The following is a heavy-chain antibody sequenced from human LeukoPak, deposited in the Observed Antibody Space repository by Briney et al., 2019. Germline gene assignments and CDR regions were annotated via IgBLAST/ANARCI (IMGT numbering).Heavy chain of an antibody. V-gene: IGHV4-31*11. CDR3: ARSGCDIWSGYYTGYYYYYMDV. CDR2: IYYSGST. CDR1: GGSISSGGYS. D-gene: IGHD3-3*01. Sequence: SETLSLTCAVSGGSISSGGYSWSWIRQPPGKGLVWIGYIYYSGSTYYNPSLTSRVTISVDTSKNQFSLKLSAVTAADMAVYYCARSGCDIWSGYYTGYYYYYMDVWGKGTTVTVSS. J-gene: IGHJ6*03.